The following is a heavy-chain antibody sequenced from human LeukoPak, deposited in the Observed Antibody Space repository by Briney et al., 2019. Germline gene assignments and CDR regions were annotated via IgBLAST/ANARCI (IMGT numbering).Heavy chain of an antibody. CDR2: IYASGST. V-gene: IGHV4-4*07. D-gene: IGHD3-22*01. CDR3: ATSSGYYSGLDY. CDR1: GGSISSYS. Sequence: PSETLSLTCTVSGGSISSYSWIWIRQPAGKGLEWIGRIYASGSTNYNPSLKSRVTMSVDTSKNRSSLQVSSVTAADTAVYYCATSSGYYSGLDYWGQGTLVTVSS. J-gene: IGHJ4*02.